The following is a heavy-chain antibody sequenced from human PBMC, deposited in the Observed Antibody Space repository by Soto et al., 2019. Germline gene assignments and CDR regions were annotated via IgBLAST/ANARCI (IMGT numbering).Heavy chain of an antibody. CDR3: AHRPPKYSTAWLAFDF. CDR2: ISWNDER. D-gene: IGHD5-18*01. Sequence: QITLKESGPTLVKPTQTLTLTCTVSGFSLTTHEVGVGWIRQPPGKALEWLAFISWNDERRYSPSLKRRLTITKDTSNNQVVLTMANVDPADTGTYFCAHRPPKYSTAWLAFDFWGQGTTVAVSS. V-gene: IGHV2-5*01. J-gene: IGHJ3*01. CDR1: GFSLTTHEVG.